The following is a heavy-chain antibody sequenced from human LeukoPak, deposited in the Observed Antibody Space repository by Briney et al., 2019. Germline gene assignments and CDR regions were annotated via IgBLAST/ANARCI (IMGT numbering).Heavy chain of an antibody. CDR3: ARRVDGYNYFDY. J-gene: IGHJ4*02. CDR2: IYYTGSA. V-gene: IGHV4-59*08. CDR1: GGSIPNYY. D-gene: IGHD5-24*01. Sequence: PSGTLSLTCTVSGGSIPNYYWSWIRQPPGKGLEWIGYIYYTGSANYNPSLKSRVTISVDTSKNQFSLKLSSVTAADTAVYYCARRVDGYNYFDYWGQGTLVTVSS.